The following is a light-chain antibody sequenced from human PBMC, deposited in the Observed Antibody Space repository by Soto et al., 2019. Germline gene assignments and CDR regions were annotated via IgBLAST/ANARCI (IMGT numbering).Light chain of an antibody. CDR3: QQYNSYWT. Sequence: DLQITQSPSTLSASVGDRVTITCRASQSISSWLAWYQQKPGKAPKLLIYKASSLESGVPSRFSGSGSGTEFTLTISSLQPDDFATYYCQQYNSYWTLCPGTKVDIK. CDR1: QSISSW. V-gene: IGKV1-5*03. CDR2: KAS. J-gene: IGKJ1*01.